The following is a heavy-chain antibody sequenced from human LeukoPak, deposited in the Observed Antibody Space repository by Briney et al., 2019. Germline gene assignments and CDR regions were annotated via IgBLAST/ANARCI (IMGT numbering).Heavy chain of an antibody. CDR2: INHSGNT. J-gene: IGHJ4*02. Sequence: SETLSLTCAVYGGSFSGYYWSWIRQPPGKGLEWIGEINHSGNTNYNPSLKSRVTISVDTSKNQFSLKLSSVTAADTAVYYCARLSVSRSNFDYWGQGTLVTVSS. CDR3: ARLSVSRSNFDY. D-gene: IGHD3-3*02. CDR1: GGSFSGYY. V-gene: IGHV4-34*01.